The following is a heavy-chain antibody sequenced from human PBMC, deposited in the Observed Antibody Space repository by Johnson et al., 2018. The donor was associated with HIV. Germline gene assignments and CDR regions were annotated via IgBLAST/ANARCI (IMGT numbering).Heavy chain of an antibody. D-gene: IGHD3-16*01. CDR2: IWYDGSNK. CDR3: AKGEWGAGTDAFDI. Sequence: QVQLVESGGGVVQPGRSLRLSCAASGFTFSSYGMHWVRQAPGKGLEWVAVIWYDGSNKYYADSVKGRFTISRDNSKNTLSLQMNSLRAEDTAVYYCAKGEWGAGTDAFDIWGQGTMVTVSS. V-gene: IGHV3-33*06. J-gene: IGHJ3*02. CDR1: GFTFSSYG.